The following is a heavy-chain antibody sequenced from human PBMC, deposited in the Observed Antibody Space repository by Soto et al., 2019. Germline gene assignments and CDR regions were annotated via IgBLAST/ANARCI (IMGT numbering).Heavy chain of an antibody. CDR2: INHSGST. CDR1: GGSFSGYY. V-gene: IGHV4-34*01. D-gene: IGHD3-10*01. CDR3: ARDSKKGHYYGSGSYDY. J-gene: IGHJ4*02. Sequence: QVQLQQWGAGLLKPSETLSLTCAVYGGSFSGYYWSWIRQPPGKGLEWIGEINHSGSTNYNPSLKSRVTISVDTSKNRFSLKLSSVPAADTAVYYCARDSKKGHYYGSGSYDYWGQGTLVTVSS.